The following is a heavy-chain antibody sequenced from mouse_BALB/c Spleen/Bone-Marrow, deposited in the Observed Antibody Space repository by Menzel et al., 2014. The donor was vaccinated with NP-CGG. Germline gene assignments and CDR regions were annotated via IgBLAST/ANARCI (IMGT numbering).Heavy chain of an antibody. Sequence: QVQLQQSGPELVKPGASVRISCKASNYTFTTYYIYWVKQRPGQGLEWIGWIYPGNVNTKYNEKFKAKATLTADKSSSTAYMQLSSLTSEDSAVYFCARSRYGSYHGYWGQGTPLTVSS. J-gene: IGHJ2*01. CDR3: ARSRYGSYHGY. V-gene: IGHV1S56*01. CDR1: NYTFTTYY. D-gene: IGHD1-1*01. CDR2: IYPGNVNT.